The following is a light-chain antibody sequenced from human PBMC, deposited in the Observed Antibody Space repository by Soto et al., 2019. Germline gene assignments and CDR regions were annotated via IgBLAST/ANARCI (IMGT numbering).Light chain of an antibody. J-gene: IGLJ1*01. V-gene: IGLV2-18*01. Sequence: QSVLTQPPSVSGSPGQSVTISCTGTSSDVGSYNRVSWYQQPPGTAPKVMIYEVSNRPSGVPDRFSGSKPGNTASLTISGLQAEDEADYYCSLYTSSSTYVFGTGTKVTVL. CDR2: EVS. CDR1: SSDVGSYNR. CDR3: SLYTSSSTYV.